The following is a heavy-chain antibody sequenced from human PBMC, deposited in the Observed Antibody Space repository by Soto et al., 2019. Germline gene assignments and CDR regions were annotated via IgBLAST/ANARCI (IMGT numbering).Heavy chain of an antibody. J-gene: IGHJ4*02. CDR2: IYYSGST. CDR3: ARSLYGQQLPPL. CDR1: GGSISSGGYY. Sequence: SETLSLTCTVSGGSISSGGYYWNWIRQHPGKGLEWIGYIYYSGSTNYNPSLKNRVTISIDTSRNQFSLKLSSVTAADTAVYHCARSLYGQQLPPLWGQGILVTVSS. V-gene: IGHV4-61*08. D-gene: IGHD1-1*01.